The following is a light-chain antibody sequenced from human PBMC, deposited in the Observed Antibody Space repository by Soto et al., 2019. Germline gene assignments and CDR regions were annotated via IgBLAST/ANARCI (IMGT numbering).Light chain of an antibody. CDR1: QSISDT. Sequence: EIVMTQSPATLSLSPGGRATLSCRASQSISDTLAWYKQKPGQAPRLLIYSASRGATGFPARFSGSGSGTEFTLTISSLKSEDFEVYYCQQYNNWPWTFGQGTKVDIK. V-gene: IGKV3-15*01. J-gene: IGKJ1*01. CDR2: SAS. CDR3: QQYNNWPWT.